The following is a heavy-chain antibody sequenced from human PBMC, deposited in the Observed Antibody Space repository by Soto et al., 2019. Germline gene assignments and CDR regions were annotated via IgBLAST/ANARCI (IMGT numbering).Heavy chain of an antibody. CDR3: ARGGSLVVVTAPFDY. CDR2: INPSGGYT. V-gene: IGHV1-46*03. D-gene: IGHD2-21*02. CDR1: GYTFTDYY. J-gene: IGHJ4*02. Sequence: QVRLVQSGPEVKKPGASVKVSCKASGYTFTDYYMNWVRQAPGQGLEWMGVINPSGGYTTYGQRFLGRLSMTRDTSTNTVYMELSGQRFEDTAVYYCARGGSLVVVTAPFDYWGQGSLVIVSS.